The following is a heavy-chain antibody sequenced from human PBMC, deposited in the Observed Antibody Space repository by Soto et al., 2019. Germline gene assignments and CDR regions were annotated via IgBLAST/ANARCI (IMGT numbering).Heavy chain of an antibody. D-gene: IGHD1-26*01. CDR3: ARLTLGATKGYYYGMDV. J-gene: IGHJ6*02. CDR2: IYPGDSDT. V-gene: IGHV5-51*01. Sequence: PGESLKISCKGSGYSFTSYWTGWVRQMPGKGLEWMGIIYPGDSDTRYGPSFQGQVTISADKSISTAYLQWSSLKASDTAMYYCARLTLGATKGYYYGMDVWGQGTTVTVSS. CDR1: GYSFTSYW.